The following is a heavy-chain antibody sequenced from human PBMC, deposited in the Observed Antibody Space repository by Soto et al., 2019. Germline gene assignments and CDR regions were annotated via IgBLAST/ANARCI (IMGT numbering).Heavy chain of an antibody. V-gene: IGHV3-49*03. CDR2: IRSKAYGGTT. CDR3: TRDEDSGSYSDAFDI. Sequence: GGSLRLSCTASGFTFGDYAMSWFRQAPGKGLEWVGFIRSKAYGGTTEYAASVKGRFTISRDDSKSIAYLQMNSLKTEDTAVYYCTRDEDSGSYSDAFDIWGQGTMVTVSS. CDR1: GFTFGDYA. J-gene: IGHJ3*02. D-gene: IGHD1-26*01.